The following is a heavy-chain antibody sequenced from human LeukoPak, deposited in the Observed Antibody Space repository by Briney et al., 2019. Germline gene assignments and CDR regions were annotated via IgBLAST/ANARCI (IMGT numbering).Heavy chain of an antibody. CDR2: INPDNGGA. CDR1: GYTFTDYY. Sequence: ASVKVSCKASGYTFTDYYIHWVRQAPGQGLEWMGRINPDNGGANSAQKFQGRVIMTRDTSISTAYMELRRLRSDDTATYYCAKEHGFTGSKWFDPCGQGTLVTVSS. V-gene: IGHV1-2*06. CDR3: AKEHGFTGSKWFDP. D-gene: IGHD3-10*01. J-gene: IGHJ5*02.